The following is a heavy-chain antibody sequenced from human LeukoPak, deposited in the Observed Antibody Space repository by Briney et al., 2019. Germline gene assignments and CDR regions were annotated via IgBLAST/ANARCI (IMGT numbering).Heavy chain of an antibody. V-gene: IGHV4-59*01. CDR2: IYYSGST. D-gene: IGHD6-19*01. Sequence: SETLSLTCTVSGGPISSYYWSWIRQPPGKGLEWIGYIYYSGSTNYNPSLKSRVTISVDTSKNQFSLKLSSVTAADTAVYYCARVMGQWLVREDAFDIWGQGTMVTVSS. CDR3: ARVMGQWLVREDAFDI. CDR1: GGPISSYY. J-gene: IGHJ3*02.